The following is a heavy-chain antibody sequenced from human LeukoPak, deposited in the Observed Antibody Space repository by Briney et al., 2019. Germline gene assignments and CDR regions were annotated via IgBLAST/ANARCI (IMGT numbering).Heavy chain of an antibody. Sequence: ASETLSLTCTVSGDSISSYYWSWIRQPAGKGLEWIGRIYTSGSTNYNPSLKSRVTMSVDTSKNQFSLKLSSVTAADTAVYYCARGLSGSYYPNWFDPWGQGTLVTVSS. J-gene: IGHJ5*02. CDR3: ARGLSGSYYPNWFDP. D-gene: IGHD3-10*01. CDR2: IYTSGST. V-gene: IGHV4-4*07. CDR1: GDSISSYY.